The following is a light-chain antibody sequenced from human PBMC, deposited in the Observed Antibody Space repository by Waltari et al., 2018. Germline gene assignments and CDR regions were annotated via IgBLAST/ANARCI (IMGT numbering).Light chain of an antibody. Sequence: QLVLTQSPSASASLGASVKLTCTLSSGHSSNVIAWLQQQPEKGPRYLMKVNSAGSHSKGDKIPDRFSGSSSGTGHYRTISSLQSEDEADYYCQTGGHGTWVFGGGTKLTVL. CDR1: SGHSSNV. J-gene: IGLJ3*02. CDR2: VNSAGSH. V-gene: IGLV4-69*01. CDR3: QTGGHGTWV.